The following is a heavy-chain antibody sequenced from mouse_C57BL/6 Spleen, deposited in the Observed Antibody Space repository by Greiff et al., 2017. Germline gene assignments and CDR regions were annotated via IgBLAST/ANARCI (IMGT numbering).Heavy chain of an antibody. Sequence: EVKLVESGGGLVQPGGFLSLSCAASGVTFTDYYISCVRPPPGKALELLGFIRNKANGYTTEYSASVKGRFTISRDNSQSIFYLQLNALRAEDSATYYCARFYCGSSSSFAYWGKGTVVTVSA. V-gene: IGHV7-3*01. CDR2: IRNKANGYTT. J-gene: IGHJ3*01. CDR1: GVTFTDYY. D-gene: IGHD1-1*01. CDR3: ARFYCGSSSSFAY.